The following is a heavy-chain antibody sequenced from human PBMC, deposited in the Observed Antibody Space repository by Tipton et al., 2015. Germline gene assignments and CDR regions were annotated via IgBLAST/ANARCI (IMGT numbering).Heavy chain of an antibody. CDR1: GFTFSSYA. CDR3: AKDLRATIAVSGSRGFDY. J-gene: IGHJ4*02. V-gene: IGHV3-23*01. D-gene: IGHD6-19*01. Sequence: SLRLSCAASGFTFSSYAMSWVRQAPGKGLEWVSAISGSGGTTYYADSVKGRFTISRDNSKNTLYLQMNDLRAEDTAVYYCAKDLRATIAVSGSRGFDYWGQGTLVTVSS. CDR2: ISGSGGTT.